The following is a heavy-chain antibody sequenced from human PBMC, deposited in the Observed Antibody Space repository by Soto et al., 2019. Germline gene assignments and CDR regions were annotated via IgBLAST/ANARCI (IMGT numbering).Heavy chain of an antibody. J-gene: IGHJ4*02. V-gene: IGHV4-30-4*01. CDR2: IYYSGST. CDR3: ARGAHVDIVATIPGYFDY. D-gene: IGHD5-12*01. CDR1: GGSISSGDYY. Sequence: SETLSLTCTVSGGSISSGDYYWSWIRQPPGKGLEWIGYIYYSGSTYYNPSLKSRVTISVDTSKNQFSLKLSSVTAADTAVYYCARGAHVDIVATIPGYFDYWGQGTLVTVSS.